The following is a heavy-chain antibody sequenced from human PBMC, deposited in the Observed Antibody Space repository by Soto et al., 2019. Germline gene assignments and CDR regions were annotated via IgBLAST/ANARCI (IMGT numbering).Heavy chain of an antibody. D-gene: IGHD5-18*01. CDR2: ISYDGSNK. CDR1: GFTFSSYA. Sequence: QVQLVESGGGVVQPGRSLRLSCAASGFTFSSYAMHWVRQAPGKGLEWVAVISYDGSNKYYADSVKGRFTISRDNSKNTLYLQMNSLRAEYTAVYYCARDTQRRGYSYGRYYWGHGTMVNV. J-gene: IGHJ4*01. CDR3: ARDTQRRGYSYGRYY. V-gene: IGHV3-30-3*01.